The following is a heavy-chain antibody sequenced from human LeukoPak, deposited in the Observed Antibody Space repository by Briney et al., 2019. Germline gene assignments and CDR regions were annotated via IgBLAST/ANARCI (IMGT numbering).Heavy chain of an antibody. CDR2: IYYSGST. V-gene: IGHV4-59*01. D-gene: IGHD1-14*01. J-gene: IGHJ4*02. Sequence: KSSETLSLTCTVSGGSISSYYWSWIRQPPGKGLEWIAYIYYSGSTNHNPSLKSRVTISVDTSKNQFSLKLSSVTAADTAVYYCARVCPRTGYFDCWGQGTLVTVSS. CDR1: GGSISSYY. CDR3: ARVCPRTGYFDC.